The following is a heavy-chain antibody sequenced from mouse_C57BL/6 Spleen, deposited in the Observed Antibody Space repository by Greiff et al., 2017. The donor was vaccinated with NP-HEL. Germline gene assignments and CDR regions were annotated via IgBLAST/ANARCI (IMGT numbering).Heavy chain of an antibody. CDR2: ISDGGSYT. V-gene: IGHV5-4*03. Sequence: DVKLVESGGGLVKPGGSLKLSCAASGFTFSSYAMSWVRQTPEKRLEWVATISDGGSYTYYPDNVKGRFTISRDNAKKNLYLQMSHLKSEDTAMYYCAKGSGYEYFDVWGTGITVTGSS. CDR1: GFTFSSYA. D-gene: IGHD1-1*01. J-gene: IGHJ1*03. CDR3: AKGSGYEYFDV.